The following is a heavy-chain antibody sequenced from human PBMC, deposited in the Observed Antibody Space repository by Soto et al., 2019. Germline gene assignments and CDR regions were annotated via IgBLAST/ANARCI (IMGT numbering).Heavy chain of an antibody. CDR3: ARGVPAGDYVSYFDF. CDR2: IYSGGST. D-gene: IGHD4-17*01. J-gene: IGHJ4*02. V-gene: IGHV3-53*01. CDR1: GFTVSSNY. Sequence: GGSLRLSCAASGFTVSSNYMSWVRPAPGKGLEWVAVIYSGGSTYYADSVKGRFTISRDNSKNTLYIQMNSLRAEDSAVYYWARGVPAGDYVSYFDFWGQGTLVTVSS.